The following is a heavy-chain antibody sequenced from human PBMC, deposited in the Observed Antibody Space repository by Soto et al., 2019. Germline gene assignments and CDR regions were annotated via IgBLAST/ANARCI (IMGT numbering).Heavy chain of an antibody. Sequence: QVQLQQWGAGLLKPSETLSLTYAVYGGSFSGYYWTWIRQPPGTGLEWIGEINHSGSTNYNPSLKSRVTISVDTSKNQCSLKLTSVTAADTAVYYCARDKITGLFDYWGQGTLVTVSS. V-gene: IGHV4-34*01. J-gene: IGHJ4*02. CDR1: GGSFSGYY. CDR2: INHSGST. CDR3: ARDKITGLFDY. D-gene: IGHD2-8*02.